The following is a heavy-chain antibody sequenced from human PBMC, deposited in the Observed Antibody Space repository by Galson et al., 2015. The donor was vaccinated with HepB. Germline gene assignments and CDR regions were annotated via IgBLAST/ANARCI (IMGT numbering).Heavy chain of an antibody. J-gene: IGHJ4*03. Sequence: SLRLSCAASGFMFNNYAMIWVRQAAGKGPERLSESSSSGSNAYYADSVKGRLTVSRDNSKSTLYLQMNTLRAGDTALYYCARGIYGAFDFWGQGALVTVSS. V-gene: IGHV3-23*01. D-gene: IGHD4-17*01. CDR1: GFMFNNYA. CDR3: ARGIYGAFDF. CDR2: SSSSGSNA.